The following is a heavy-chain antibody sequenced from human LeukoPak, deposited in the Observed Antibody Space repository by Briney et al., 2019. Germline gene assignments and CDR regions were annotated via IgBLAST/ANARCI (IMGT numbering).Heavy chain of an antibody. CDR1: GFTFSSYG. J-gene: IGHJ4*02. CDR3: TTVGMTTVTTIDY. CDR2: ISYDGSNK. D-gene: IGHD4-17*01. Sequence: GRSLRLSCAASGFTFSSYGMHWVRQAPGKGLEWVAVISYDGSNKYYADSVKGRFTISRDNSKNTLYLQMNSLKTEDTAVYYCTTVGMTTVTTIDYWGQGTLVTVSS. V-gene: IGHV3-30*03.